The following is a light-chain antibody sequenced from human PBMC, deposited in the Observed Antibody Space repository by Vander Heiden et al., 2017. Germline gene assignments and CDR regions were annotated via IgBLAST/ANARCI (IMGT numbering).Light chain of an antibody. V-gene: IGLV3-25*03. CDR1: AFTKQY. CDR2: KDS. CDR3: QSADSSGTYPGNVV. Sequence: SYELTQPPSVSVPPRQTARLTCSGDAFTKQYAHWYQQKPGQAPVLVIDKDSERPSGIPERFSGSSSGTTVTLTSSGVQAEDEADYYCQSADSSGTYPGNVVFGGGTKLTVL. J-gene: IGLJ2*01.